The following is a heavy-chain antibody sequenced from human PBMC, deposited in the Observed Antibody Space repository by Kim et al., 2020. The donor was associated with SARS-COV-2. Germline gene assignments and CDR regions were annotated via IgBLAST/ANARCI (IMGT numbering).Heavy chain of an antibody. V-gene: IGHV4-4*02. CDR3: AFSTGFYRLDF. J-gene: IGHJ4*02. Sequence: SETLSLTCTVSGESITANKYSRCVRQPGEGGVEWGAVIHENGMTNYNPPLRPLATTPLDRTRSQSSLSLNSVTAADTAVYFCAFSTGFYRLDFWCQG. CDR1: GESITANKY. CDR2: IHENGMT. D-gene: IGHD2-21*01.